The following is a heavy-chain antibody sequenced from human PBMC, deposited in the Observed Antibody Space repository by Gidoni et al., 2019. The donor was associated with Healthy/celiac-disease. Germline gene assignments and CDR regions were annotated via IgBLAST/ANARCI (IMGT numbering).Heavy chain of an antibody. J-gene: IGHJ4*02. Sequence: EVQLVESGGGLVQPGGSLRLSCAASGFTFSSYWMSWVRQAPGKGLEWVANIKKDGSEKYYVDSVKGRFTISRDNAKNSLYLQMNSLRAEDTAVYYCARDLTYYYDSSGYYPRGYWGQGTLVTVSS. D-gene: IGHD3-22*01. V-gene: IGHV3-7*03. CDR1: GFTFSSYW. CDR3: ARDLTYYYDSSGYYPRGY. CDR2: IKKDGSEK.